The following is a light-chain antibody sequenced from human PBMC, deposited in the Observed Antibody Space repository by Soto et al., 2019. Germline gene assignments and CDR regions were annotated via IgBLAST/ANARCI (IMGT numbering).Light chain of an antibody. CDR2: EVT. CDR1: RSDVGAYNY. Sequence: QSVLTQPASVSGSPGQSIAISCTGTRSDVGAYNYVSWYQQHPGKAPKLMISEVTNRPSGVPDRFSGSKSGTSASLAVSGLQSEDEADYYSAAWDNRLNAYVFGIGTKVTVL. V-gene: IGLV2-14*01. CDR3: AAWDNRLNAYV. J-gene: IGLJ1*01.